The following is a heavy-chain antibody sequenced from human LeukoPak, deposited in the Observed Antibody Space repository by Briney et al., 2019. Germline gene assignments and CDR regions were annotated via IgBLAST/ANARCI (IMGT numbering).Heavy chain of an antibody. CDR2: IDPSDSYT. J-gene: IGHJ6*04. V-gene: IGHV5-10-1*01. CDR1: GSIFTSYW. Sequence: GESLQISCKGSGSIFTSYWISGVRQVPGKGLEWMGRIDPSDSYTNYSPSFQGHVTISADKSISTAYLQWSSLKASDTAMYYCARHRIAASEPPYGMDVWGKGTTVTVSS. D-gene: IGHD6-13*01. CDR3: ARHRIAASEPPYGMDV.